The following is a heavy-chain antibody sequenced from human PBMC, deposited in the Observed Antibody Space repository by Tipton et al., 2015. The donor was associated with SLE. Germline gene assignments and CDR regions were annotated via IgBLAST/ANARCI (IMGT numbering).Heavy chain of an antibody. D-gene: IGHD3-3*01. J-gene: IGHJ1*01. CDR2: IFSSGST. V-gene: IGHV4-4*09. Sequence: TLSLTCTVSGGSINYFYWSWIRQPPGKGLEWVGYIFSSGSTNYNPSLKSRVTISVDTSKNQFSLSLSSVTAADTAVYYCATVPAYDGFWSSYYSHRRYFQHWGQGTLVTVSS. CDR3: ATVPAYDGFWSSYYSHRRYFQH. CDR1: GGSINYFY.